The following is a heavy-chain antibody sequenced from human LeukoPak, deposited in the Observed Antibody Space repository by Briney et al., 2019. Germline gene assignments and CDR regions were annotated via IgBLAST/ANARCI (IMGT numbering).Heavy chain of an antibody. Sequence: PSETLSLTCTVSGGSINSYYWSWIRQPPGKGLEWIGYIYYSGGTYYNPSLKSRVIISVDTSKNQFSLNLSSVTATDTAVYYCARAVITFGGVVAKGFDCWGQGTLVTVSS. V-gene: IGHV4-59*01. J-gene: IGHJ4*02. CDR1: GGSINSYY. CDR2: IYYSGGT. D-gene: IGHD3-16*02. CDR3: ARAVITFGGVVAKGFDC.